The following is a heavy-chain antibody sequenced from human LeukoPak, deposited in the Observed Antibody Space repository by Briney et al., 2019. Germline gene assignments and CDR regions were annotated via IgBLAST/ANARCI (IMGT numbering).Heavy chain of an antibody. Sequence: SETLSLTCAVSGDSISTSTWWNWVRQPPGKGLEWIGEIYHSGSTNRNPSLKSRVTISVDKTKNQFPLKLSSVTAADTAMYYCARGHNENNYKSTIDVWGQGTMVTVSS. CDR1: GDSISTSTW. CDR3: ARGHNENNYKSTIDV. CDR2: IYHSGST. V-gene: IGHV4-4*02. D-gene: IGHD1/OR15-1a*01. J-gene: IGHJ3*01.